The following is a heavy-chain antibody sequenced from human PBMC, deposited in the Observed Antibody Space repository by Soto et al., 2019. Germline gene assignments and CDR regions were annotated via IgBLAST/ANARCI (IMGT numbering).Heavy chain of an antibody. CDR2: ISAYNGNT. D-gene: IGHD3-3*01. CDR3: ARARGLDYDFWSGYYSQDYYYYYMDV. J-gene: IGHJ6*03. CDR1: GYTFTSYG. Sequence: ASVKVSCKASGYTFTSYGISWVRQAPGQGLEWMGWISAYNGNTNYAQKLQGRVTMTTDTSTSTAYMELRSLRSDDTAVYYCARARGLDYDFWSGYYSQDYYYYYMDVWGKGTTVTVS. V-gene: IGHV1-18*01.